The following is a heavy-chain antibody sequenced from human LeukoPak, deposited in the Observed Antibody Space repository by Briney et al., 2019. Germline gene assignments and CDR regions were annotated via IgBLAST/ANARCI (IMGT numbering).Heavy chain of an antibody. Sequence: SQTLSLTCTVSGGSIGSGGYYWSWIRQHPGKGLEWIGYIYYSGSTYYNPSLKSRVTISVDTSKNQFSLKLSSVTAADTAVYYCARVTAAAERWFDPWGQGTLVTVSS. D-gene: IGHD6-13*01. CDR1: GGSIGSGGYY. CDR2: IYYSGST. J-gene: IGHJ5*02. CDR3: ARVTAAAERWFDP. V-gene: IGHV4-31*03.